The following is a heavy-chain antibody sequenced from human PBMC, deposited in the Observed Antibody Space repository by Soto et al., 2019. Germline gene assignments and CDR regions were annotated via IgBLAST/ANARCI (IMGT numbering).Heavy chain of an antibody. Sequence: PGESLKISCKGSGYSFTSYWIGWVRQMPGKGLEWMGIIYPGDSDTRYSPSFQGQVTISADKSISTAYLQWSSLKASDTAMYYCARLTGDYSWANWFGPWGQGTLVTVSS. CDR2: IYPGDSDT. D-gene: IGHD4-17*01. CDR3: ARLTGDYSWANWFGP. CDR1: GYSFTSYW. J-gene: IGHJ5*02. V-gene: IGHV5-51*01.